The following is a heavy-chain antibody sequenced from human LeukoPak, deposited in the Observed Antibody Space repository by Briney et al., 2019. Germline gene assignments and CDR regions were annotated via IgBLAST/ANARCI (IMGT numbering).Heavy chain of an antibody. V-gene: IGHV3-7*01. Sequence: PGGSLRLSCAASGFTVSSNYMTWVRQAPGKGLEWVANINQDGSEKYYVDSVKGRFSISRDNAKNSLYLQMDSLRAEDTAVYYCARYRLVWLPAPVFDFWGQGTLVTVSS. J-gene: IGHJ4*02. D-gene: IGHD5-24*01. CDR1: GFTVSSNY. CDR2: INQDGSEK. CDR3: ARYRLVWLPAPVFDF.